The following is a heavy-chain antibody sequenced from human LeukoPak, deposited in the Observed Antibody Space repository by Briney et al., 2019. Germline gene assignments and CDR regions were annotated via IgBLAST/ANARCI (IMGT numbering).Heavy chain of an antibody. V-gene: IGHV3-74*01. CDR2: INSDGSST. CDR3: AREHIVATIIDY. J-gene: IGHJ4*02. CDR1: GLTFSSDW. D-gene: IGHD5-12*01. Sequence: PGGSLRLSCAASGLTFSSDWMHWVRQVPGKGLVWVSRINSDGSSTSYADSVKGRFTISRDNAKNTLYLQMNSLRAEDTAVYYCAREHIVATIIDYWGQGTLVTVSS.